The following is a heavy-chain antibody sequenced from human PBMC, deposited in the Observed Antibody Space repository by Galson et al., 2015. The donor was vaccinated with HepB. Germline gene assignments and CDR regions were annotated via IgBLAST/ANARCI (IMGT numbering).Heavy chain of an antibody. CDR3: AREIQSEDSSGWHSDYYYYYGMDV. D-gene: IGHD6-19*01. CDR2: ISYDGSNK. CDR1: GFTFSSYA. J-gene: IGHJ6*02. Sequence: LRLSCAASGFTFSSYAMHWVRQAPGKGLEWVAVISYDGSNKYYADSVKGRFTISRDNSKNTLYLQMNSLRAEDTAVYYCAREIQSEDSSGWHSDYYYYYGMDVWGQGTTVTVSS. V-gene: IGHV3-30*04.